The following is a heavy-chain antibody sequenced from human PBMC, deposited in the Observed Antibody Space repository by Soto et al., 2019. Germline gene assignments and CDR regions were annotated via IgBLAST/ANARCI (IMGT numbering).Heavy chain of an antibody. CDR3: ARDLSRPSELFDY. D-gene: IGHD1-26*01. Sequence: PGGSLRLSCAASGFTFSSYAMHWVRKAPGKGLEWVAVISYDGSNKYYADSVKGRFTISRDNSKNTLYLQMNSLRAEDTAVYYCARDLSRPSELFDYWGQGTLVTVSS. J-gene: IGHJ4*02. CDR1: GFTFSSYA. V-gene: IGHV3-30-3*01. CDR2: ISYDGSNK.